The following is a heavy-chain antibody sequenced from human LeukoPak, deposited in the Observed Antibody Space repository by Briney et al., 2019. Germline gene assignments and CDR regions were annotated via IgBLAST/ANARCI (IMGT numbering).Heavy chain of an antibody. CDR3: ARAQYSSSWIDY. CDR2: INHSGST. V-gene: IGHV4-34*01. Sequence: SETLSLTCAVYGGSFSGYYWSWIRQPPGKGLEWIGEINHSGSTNYNPSLKSRVTISVDTPKNQFSLKLSSVTAADTAVYYCARAQYSSSWIDYWGQGTLVTVSS. D-gene: IGHD6-13*01. CDR1: GGSFSGYY. J-gene: IGHJ4*02.